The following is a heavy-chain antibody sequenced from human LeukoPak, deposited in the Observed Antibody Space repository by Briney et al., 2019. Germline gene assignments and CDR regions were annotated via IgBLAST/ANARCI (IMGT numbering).Heavy chain of an antibody. D-gene: IGHD2-2*01. CDR2: IVGDASDT. V-gene: IGHV3-23*01. CDR3: AKDRCSSTSCSNLGAFDI. Sequence: GGSLRLSCAASGFSFSPYAMSWLRLAPGKGLEWVAGIVGDASDTYYIDSVKGRFTLSRDSFKNTMSLEMNNLRVEDTAVYYCAKDRCSSTSCSNLGAFDIWGQGTMVTVSS. J-gene: IGHJ3*02. CDR1: GFSFSPYA.